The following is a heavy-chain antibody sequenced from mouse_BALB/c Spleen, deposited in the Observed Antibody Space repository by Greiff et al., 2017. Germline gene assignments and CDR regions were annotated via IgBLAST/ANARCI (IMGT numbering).Heavy chain of an antibody. CDR3: TRHYYGSPYAMDY. J-gene: IGHJ4*01. CDR1: GYTFTSYY. CDR2: INPSNGGT. D-gene: IGHD1-1*01. Sequence: VQLQQSGAELVKPGASVKLSCKASGYTFTSYYMYWVKQRPGQGLEWIGEINPSNGGTNFNEKFKSKATLTVDKSSSTAYMQLSSLTSEDSAVYYCTRHYYGSPYAMDYWGQGTSVTVSS. V-gene: IGHV1S81*02.